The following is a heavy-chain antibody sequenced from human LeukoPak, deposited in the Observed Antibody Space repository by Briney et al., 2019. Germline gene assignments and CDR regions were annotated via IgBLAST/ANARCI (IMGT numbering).Heavy chain of an antibody. Sequence: SETLSLTCAVYGGSFSGYYWSWIRQPPGKGREWIGEINHSGSTNDNPSLKSRVTISVDTSKNQFSLNLSSVTAADTAVYYCARGLRYCSSTSCLDWFDPWRQGTMVTVSS. V-gene: IGHV4-34*01. CDR3: ARGLRYCSSTSCLDWFDP. D-gene: IGHD2-2*01. CDR2: INHSGST. J-gene: IGHJ5*02. CDR1: GGSFSGYY.